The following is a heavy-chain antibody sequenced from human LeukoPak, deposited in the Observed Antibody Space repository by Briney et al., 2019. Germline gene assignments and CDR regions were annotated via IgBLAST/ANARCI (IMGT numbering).Heavy chain of an antibody. D-gene: IGHD6-19*01. V-gene: IGHV3-30*04. CDR1: GFTFSGSA. CDR2: IWYDGSNK. Sequence: GGSLRLSCAASGFTFSGSAMHWVRQAPGKGLEWVAVIWYDGSNKYYADSVRGRFTISRDNSNNTLYLQMNSLRGEDTAVYYCPRGTWAVGLDYWGQGTLVTVSS. CDR3: PRGTWAVGLDY. J-gene: IGHJ4*02.